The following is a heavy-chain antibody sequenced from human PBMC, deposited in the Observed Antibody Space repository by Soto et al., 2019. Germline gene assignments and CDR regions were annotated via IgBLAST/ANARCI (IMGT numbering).Heavy chain of an antibody. D-gene: IGHD4-4*01. CDR1: GYGFTRCC. Sequence: GEPRKSFCAGSGYGFTRCCSCWVRQMTGKGLEWMGIIYPGDSDTRYRPSFQGQVTISADKSISTAYLQWSSLKASDTAMYYSARPMTTVVHDAFDIWGQGT. CDR2: IYPGDSDT. J-gene: IGHJ3*02. V-gene: IGHV5-51*01. CDR3: ARPMTTVVHDAFDI.